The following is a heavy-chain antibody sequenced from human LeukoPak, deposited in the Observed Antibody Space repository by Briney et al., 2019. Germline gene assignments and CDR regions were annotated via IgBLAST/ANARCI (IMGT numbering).Heavy chain of an antibody. CDR2: IYPGDSDT. D-gene: IGHD5-18*01. CDR1: GYGFTSYW. Sequence: GESLKISCKGSGYGFTSYWIGWVRQMPGKGLEWMGIIYPGDSDTRYSPSFQGQVTISADKSISTAYLQWSSLKASDTAMYYCAISTAMVIGAFDIWGQGTMVTVSS. J-gene: IGHJ3*02. CDR3: AISTAMVIGAFDI. V-gene: IGHV5-51*01.